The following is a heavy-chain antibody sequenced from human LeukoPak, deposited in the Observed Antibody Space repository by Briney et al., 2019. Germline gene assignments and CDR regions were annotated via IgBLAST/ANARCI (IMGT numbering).Heavy chain of an antibody. J-gene: IGHJ3*02. CDR1: GGSFSGYY. CDR3: ARDFENYYDSSGYLDAFDI. V-gene: IGHV4-34*01. D-gene: IGHD3-22*01. Sequence: PSETLSLTCAVYGGSFSGYYWSWIRQPPGKGLEWIGEINHSGSTNYNPSLKSRVTISVDTSKNQFSLKLSSVTAADTAVYYCARDFENYYDSSGYLDAFDIWGQGTMVTVSS. CDR2: INHSGST.